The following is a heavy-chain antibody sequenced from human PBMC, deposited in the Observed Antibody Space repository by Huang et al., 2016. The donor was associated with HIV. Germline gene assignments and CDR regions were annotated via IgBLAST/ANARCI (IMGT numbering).Heavy chain of an antibody. V-gene: IGHV3-30-3*01. D-gene: IGHD3-16*01. CDR2: IAYDGSNK. CDR3: AREGLGFDAFDI. J-gene: IGHJ3*02. Sequence: QVQLVESGGGVVQPGRSLRLSCAASGFTFSRYAMHWVRQAPGKGLEWVAVIAYDGSNKYYADSVKGRFTIPRDKSKNTLYLEMNSLRAEDTAVYYCAREGLGFDAFDIWGQGTMVTVSS. CDR1: GFTFSRYA.